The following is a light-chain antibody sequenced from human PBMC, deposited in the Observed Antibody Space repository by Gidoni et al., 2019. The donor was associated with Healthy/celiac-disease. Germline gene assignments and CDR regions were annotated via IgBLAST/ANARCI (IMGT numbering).Light chain of an antibody. CDR1: QTVSSSY. Sequence: EIVLTQSPGTLSLSPGERATLSCRASQTVSSSYLAWYQRIPGQAPRLLIYGASIRATGIPDRFSGSGSGTDFTLTISRLEPEDFAVYYCQQYGSSPRTFGQGTKVEIK. V-gene: IGKV3-20*01. CDR3: QQYGSSPRT. CDR2: GAS. J-gene: IGKJ1*01.